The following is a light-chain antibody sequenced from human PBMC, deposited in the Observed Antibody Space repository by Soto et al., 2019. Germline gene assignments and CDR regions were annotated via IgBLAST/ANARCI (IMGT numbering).Light chain of an antibody. J-gene: IGKJ4*01. CDR3: QQYGNSPLT. Sequence: EIVLTQSPGTLSLSPGERATLSCRXSQSVSSSYLAWYQQKPGQAPRLLIYDASSRATGIPDRFSGSGSGTDCTLTISRLEPEDVAVYYCQQYGNSPLTFGGGTKVDIK. CDR2: DAS. V-gene: IGKV3-20*01. CDR1: QSVSSSY.